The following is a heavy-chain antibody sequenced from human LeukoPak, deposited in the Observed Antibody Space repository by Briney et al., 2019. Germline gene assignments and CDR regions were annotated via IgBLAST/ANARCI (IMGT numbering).Heavy chain of an antibody. Sequence: SSETLSLTCTVSGGSISTYHWSWIRQPPGKGLEWIGYFYYNGDTNYSPSLKSRVVISADTSQNQLSLMVRSVTAADTALYYCASELGSAFDIWGQGIMVIVSS. V-gene: IGHV4-59*01. J-gene: IGHJ3*02. CDR3: ASELGSAFDI. CDR2: FYYNGDT. D-gene: IGHD3-3*02. CDR1: GGSISTYH.